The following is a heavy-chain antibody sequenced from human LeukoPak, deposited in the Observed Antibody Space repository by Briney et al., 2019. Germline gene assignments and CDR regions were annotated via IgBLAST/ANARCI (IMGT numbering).Heavy chain of an antibody. V-gene: IGHV3-53*01. Sequence: GGSLRLSCAASGLTVSSNYMSWVRQAPGKGLEWVSIIYSGGSTYYVDSVKGRFTISRDNAKNSLYLQMNSLRAEDTAMYYCARDTRGESDYWGHGTLVTVSS. D-gene: IGHD2-2*01. CDR2: IYSGGST. CDR3: ARDTRGESDY. J-gene: IGHJ4*01. CDR1: GLTVSSNY.